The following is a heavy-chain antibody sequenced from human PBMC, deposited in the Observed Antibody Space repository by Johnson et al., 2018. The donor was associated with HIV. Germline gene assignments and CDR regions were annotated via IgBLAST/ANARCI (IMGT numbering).Heavy chain of an antibody. D-gene: IGHD1-26*01. V-gene: IGHV3-7*03. CDR2: IKEDGSEK. CDR1: GFTFRNYL. CDR3: ARVWSGSYYSNAFDI. J-gene: IGHJ3*02. Sequence: VQLVESGGGLVQPGGSLRLSCAASGFTFRNYLMSWVRQAPGKGLEWVANIKEDGSEKFYVDSVKGRFTISRDDAKNSLYLQMNSLRAEDTALYYCARVWSGSYYSNAFDIWGQGTMVTVSS.